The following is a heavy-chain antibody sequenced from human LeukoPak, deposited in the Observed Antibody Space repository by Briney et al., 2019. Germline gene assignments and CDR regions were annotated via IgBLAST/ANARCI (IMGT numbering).Heavy chain of an antibody. CDR2: IYYSGST. Sequence: SETLSLTCTVSGGSISSYYWSWIRQPPGKGLEWIGYIYYSGSTNYNPSLKSRVTISVDTSKNQFSLKLSSVTAADTAVYYCARQFADSSGYYLTSDTQFDYWGQGTLVTVPS. CDR3: ARQFADSSGYYLTSDTQFDY. D-gene: IGHD3-22*01. V-gene: IGHV4-59*08. J-gene: IGHJ4*02. CDR1: GGSISSYY.